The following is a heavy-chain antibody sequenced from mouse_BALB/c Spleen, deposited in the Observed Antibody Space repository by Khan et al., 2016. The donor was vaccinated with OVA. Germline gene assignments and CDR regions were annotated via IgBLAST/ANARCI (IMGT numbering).Heavy chain of an antibody. D-gene: IGHD2-2*01. CDR3: TRSGYGSFAY. J-gene: IGHJ3*01. CDR1: GYTFTSYY. V-gene: IGHV1S81*02. CDR2: INPNNGGT. Sequence: QVQLQQPGAELVKPGASVKLSCKASGYTFTSYYLYWVRQRSGQGLEWIGEINPNNGGTNFNEKFKSKATLTVDKSSSTAYMQLSSLTSEDSAVFYCTRSGYGSFAYWGQGTLVTVSA.